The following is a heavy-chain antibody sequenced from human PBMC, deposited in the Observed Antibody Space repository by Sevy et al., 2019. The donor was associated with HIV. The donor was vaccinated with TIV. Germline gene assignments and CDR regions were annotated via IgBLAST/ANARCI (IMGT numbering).Heavy chain of an antibody. Sequence: GGSLRLSCAASGFTFSSFAMHWVRQAPGKGLEWVSGVSWNSGSKEYADSVKGRFTISRDNAKKSLFLQMNSLRAEDTAFYYCAKDIGSSGWYGGLDYWGQGTLVTVSS. CDR3: AKDIGSSGWYGGLDY. V-gene: IGHV3-9*01. D-gene: IGHD6-19*01. CDR1: GFTFSSFA. J-gene: IGHJ4*02. CDR2: VSWNSGSK.